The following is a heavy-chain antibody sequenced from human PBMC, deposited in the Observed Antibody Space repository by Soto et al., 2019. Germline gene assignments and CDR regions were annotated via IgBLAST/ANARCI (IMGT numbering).Heavy chain of an antibody. CDR3: QRHSRFSGIACIDR. CDR2: VYHTGTT. V-gene: IGHV4-4*02. J-gene: IGHJ4*01. D-gene: IGHD6-13*01. Sequence: SETLSLTCDVSGDSISSINWWIGVRPPPGKGLQWIGEVYHTGTTNYNPSLKSRVTISVDKSQNHFSLNVTSVTAADTAAYYCQRHSRFSGIACIDRWGPGALVTVSS. CDR1: GDSISSINW.